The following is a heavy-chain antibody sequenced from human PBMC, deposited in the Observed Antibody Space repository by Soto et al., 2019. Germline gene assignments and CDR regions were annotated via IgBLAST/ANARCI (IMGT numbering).Heavy chain of an antibody. CDR3: AKGDSGSPSYGMDV. CDR2: ISWNSGKN. CDR1: GFSFDDYA. V-gene: IGHV3-9*01. D-gene: IGHD6-6*01. J-gene: IGHJ6*02. Sequence: GGSLRLSCAASGFSFDDYAMHWVRQVPGKGLEWVSGISWNSGKNGYADSVKGRFTVSRDNTKNSVYLQMNSLRGEDTALYYCAKGDSGSPSYGMDVWGQGTTVTVSS.